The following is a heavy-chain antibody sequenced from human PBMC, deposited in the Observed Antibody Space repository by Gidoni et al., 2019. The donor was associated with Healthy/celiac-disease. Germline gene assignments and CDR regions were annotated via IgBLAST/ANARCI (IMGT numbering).Heavy chain of an antibody. CDR1: GFTFSSSS. CDR2: ISSSSSYI. D-gene: IGHD2-15*01. Sequence: EVQLVESGGGLVKPGGSLRLSCAASGFTFSSSSMNGVRQAPGKGLEWVSSISSSSSYIYYADAVKGRFTISRDNAKNSLYLQMNSLRAEDTAVYYCSVRCSGGSCYVYWGQGTLVTVSS. V-gene: IGHV3-21*01. J-gene: IGHJ4*02. CDR3: SVRCSGGSCYVY.